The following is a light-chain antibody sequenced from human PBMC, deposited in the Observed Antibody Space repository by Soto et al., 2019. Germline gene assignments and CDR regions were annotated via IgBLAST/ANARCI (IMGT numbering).Light chain of an antibody. CDR2: EVS. J-gene: IGLJ2*01. Sequence: QSALTQPPSASGSPGQSVTISCTGTSSDVGGYTYVSWYQQHPGKAPKLMIYEVSKRPSGVPDRFSGSKSGNPASQAVSGLQAEDEADYDCSSYACSNNVVFGGGTKLTVL. CDR3: SSYACSNNVV. V-gene: IGLV2-8*01. CDR1: SSDVGGYTY.